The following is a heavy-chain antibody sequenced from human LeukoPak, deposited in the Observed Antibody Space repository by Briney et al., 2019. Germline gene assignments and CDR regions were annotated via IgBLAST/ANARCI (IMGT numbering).Heavy chain of an antibody. CDR1: GFTFSTYA. Sequence: GGSLRLSCSASGFTFSTYAMHWVRQAPGKGLEFVSAISSNGGSTFYADSVKGRFSISRDNSKDTLYLQMSSLRAEDTAVYYCVKSAYSGSYFSLDYWGQGTLVTVSS. J-gene: IGHJ4*02. CDR2: ISSNGGST. CDR3: VKSAYSGSYFSLDY. D-gene: IGHD1-26*01. V-gene: IGHV3-64D*09.